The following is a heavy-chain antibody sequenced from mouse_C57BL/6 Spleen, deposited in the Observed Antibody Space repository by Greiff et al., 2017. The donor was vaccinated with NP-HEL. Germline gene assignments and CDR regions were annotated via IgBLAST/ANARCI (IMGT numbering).Heavy chain of an antibody. CDR3: ARYYYGSSPSYFDY. D-gene: IGHD1-1*01. CDR1: GYAFSSSW. J-gene: IGHJ2*01. V-gene: IGHV1-82*01. Sequence: QVQLKQSGPELVKPGASVKISCKASGYAFSSSWMNWVKQRPGTGLEWIGRIYPGDGDTNYNGKFKGKATLTADKSSSTAYMQLSSLTSEDSAVYFCARYYYGSSPSYFDYWGQGTTLTVSS. CDR2: IYPGDGDT.